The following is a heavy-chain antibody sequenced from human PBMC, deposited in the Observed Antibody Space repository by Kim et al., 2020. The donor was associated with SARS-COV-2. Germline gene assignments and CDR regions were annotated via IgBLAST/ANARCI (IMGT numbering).Heavy chain of an antibody. J-gene: IGHJ4*02. D-gene: IGHD3-10*01. CDR2: ISSSSSTI. CDR1: GFTFSTYS. V-gene: IGHV3-48*02. Sequence: GGSLRLSCAASGFTFSTYSMNWVRQAPGKGLEWVSYISSSSSTIYYAYSVKGRFTISRDNAKNSLYLQMNSLRDEYTAVYYCARELWFGEPSLDYWGQGTLVTVSA. CDR3: ARELWFGEPSLDY.